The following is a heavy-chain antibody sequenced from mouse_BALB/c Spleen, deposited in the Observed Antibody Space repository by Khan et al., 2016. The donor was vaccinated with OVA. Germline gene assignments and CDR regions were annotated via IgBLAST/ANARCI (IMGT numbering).Heavy chain of an antibody. J-gene: IGHJ3*01. V-gene: IGHV2-3*01. CDR3: AIILYGYDGFAY. CDR2: IWSDGNT. Sequence: QVQLKQSGPGLVAPSQSLSITCTVSGSSSSSYGVSWVRQTPGKGLEWLGVIWSDGNTNYHSSLKSRLTITNDNSNSQVLLKLNSLQTDDTATYYLAIILYGYDGFAYWGQGTLVTVSA. CDR1: GSSSSSYG. D-gene: IGHD2-2*01.